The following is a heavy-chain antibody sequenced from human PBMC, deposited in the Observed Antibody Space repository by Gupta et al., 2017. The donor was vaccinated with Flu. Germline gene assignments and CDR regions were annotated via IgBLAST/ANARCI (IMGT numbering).Heavy chain of an antibody. J-gene: IGHJ4*02. CDR3: ARNGGGIAVAGTGIDY. D-gene: IGHD6-19*01. Sequence: YYWCWIRQPAGKGLELIGRMLYRGSTYYNPSLRSRVTRSVDTSKNKFSLKLGSVTAADTAVYYCARNGGGIAVAGTGIDYWGQGTRVTVSS. CDR1: YY. CDR2: MLYRGST. V-gene: IGHV4-39*01.